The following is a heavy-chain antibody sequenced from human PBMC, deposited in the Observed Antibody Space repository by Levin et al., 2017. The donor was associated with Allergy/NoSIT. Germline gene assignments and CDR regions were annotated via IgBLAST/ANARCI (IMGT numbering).Heavy chain of an antibody. CDR1: GASTGSGAFY. V-gene: IGHV4-39*01. D-gene: IGHD2-2*01. CDR2: IYYAGAT. Sequence: PSETLSLTCTVSGASTGSGAFYWGWIRQPPGRGLEWIASIYYAGATYYNPSLKTRVTISIDTSKNQFSLKLTSVTAADTAGYYCARRFTASSNWDFDYWGQGTLVTVSS. CDR3: ARRFTASSNWDFDY. J-gene: IGHJ4*02.